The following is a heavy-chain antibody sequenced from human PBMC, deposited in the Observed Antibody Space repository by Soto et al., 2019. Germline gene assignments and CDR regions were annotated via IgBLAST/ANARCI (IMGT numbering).Heavy chain of an antibody. D-gene: IGHD7-27*01. Sequence: ASETLSLTCTVSGGSISSYYWSWIRQPPGKGLEWIGYIYYSGSTNYNPSLKSRVTISVDTSKNQFSLKLSSVTAADTAVYYCARGGVPGVRDYYYYMDVWGKGTTVTVSS. J-gene: IGHJ6*03. CDR2: IYYSGST. V-gene: IGHV4-59*01. CDR1: GGSISSYY. CDR3: ARGGVPGVRDYYYYMDV.